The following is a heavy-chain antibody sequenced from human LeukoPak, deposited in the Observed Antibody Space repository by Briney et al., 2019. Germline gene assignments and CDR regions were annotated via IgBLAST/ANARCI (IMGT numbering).Heavy chain of an antibody. D-gene: IGHD3-16*01. Sequence: SDTLSLTCTVSGGSISSGDYYWSWIRQPPGKGLEWIGYIYYSGSTYYNPSLKSRVTISVDTSKNQFSLKLSSVTAADTAVYYCARGRSRGLGFDYWGQGTLVTVSS. J-gene: IGHJ4*02. CDR3: ARGRSRGLGFDY. CDR2: IYYSGST. V-gene: IGHV4-30-4*02. CDR1: GGSISSGDYY.